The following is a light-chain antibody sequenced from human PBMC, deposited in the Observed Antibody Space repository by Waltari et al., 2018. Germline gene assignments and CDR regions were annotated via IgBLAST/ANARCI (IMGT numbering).Light chain of an antibody. CDR2: AAS. V-gene: IGKV1-39*01. CDR3: QQSYSTPQST. J-gene: IGKJ1*01. CDR1: QSISSY. Sequence: DIQMTQSPSSLSASVGDRVTITCRASQSISSYLNWYQQKPGKAPKLLIYAASSLQSGVPSRFSGSGSGTDFTLTSSSLQPEDFATYYCQQSYSTPQSTFGQGTKVEIK.